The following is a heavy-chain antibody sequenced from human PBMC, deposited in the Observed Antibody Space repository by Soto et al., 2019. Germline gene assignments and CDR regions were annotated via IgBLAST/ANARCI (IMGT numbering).Heavy chain of an antibody. CDR3: ARGPFYGDYVENGMDV. V-gene: IGHV3-23*01. D-gene: IGHD4-17*01. J-gene: IGHJ6*02. CDR2: LSDSGGST. CDR1: GFTFSSHA. Sequence: GGSLRLSCTASGFTFSSHAMTWVRQAPGKGLEWVSGLSDSGGSTYYADSVKGRFTISRDNAKNSLYLQMNSLRAEDTAVYYCARGPFYGDYVENGMDVWGQGTTVTVSS.